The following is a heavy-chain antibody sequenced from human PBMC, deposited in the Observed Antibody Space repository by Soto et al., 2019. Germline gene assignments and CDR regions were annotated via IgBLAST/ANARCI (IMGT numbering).Heavy chain of an antibody. J-gene: IGHJ6*02. V-gene: IGHV1-46*01. D-gene: IGHD2-15*01. CDR2: INPSSGRT. Sequence: QVQLVQSGAEVKKPGASVRVSCKASGYTFTSYSMHWVRQAPGQGLEWMGIINPSSGRTSYAQNCQGRVTMTSDTSTSIGYMEMSSLKSEDTAVYYCARDHNFGFILYAMDVWGQGTTVTVSS. CDR1: GYTFTSYS. CDR3: ARDHNFGFILYAMDV.